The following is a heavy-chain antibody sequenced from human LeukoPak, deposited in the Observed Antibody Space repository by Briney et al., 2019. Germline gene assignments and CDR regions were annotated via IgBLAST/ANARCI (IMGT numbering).Heavy chain of an antibody. J-gene: IGHJ4*02. CDR1: GFTFNNYA. Sequence: GGSLRLSCAASGFTFNNYAMNWVRQAPGKGLEWVSSISESGGTTDYADSVKGRFTISRDNSKNTLYLQMNSLRAEDTAVYYCAKDSSTVTTDYWGQGTLVTVSS. CDR3: AKDSSTVTTDY. D-gene: IGHD4-17*01. CDR2: ISESGGTT. V-gene: IGHV3-23*01.